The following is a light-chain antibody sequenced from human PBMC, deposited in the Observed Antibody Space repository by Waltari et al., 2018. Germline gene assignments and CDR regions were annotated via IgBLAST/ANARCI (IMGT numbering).Light chain of an antibody. CDR3: SSYAGSNTLL. V-gene: IGLV2-11*01. CDR1: SSDIGGYNY. J-gene: IGLJ2*01. Sequence: QAALTQPPSVSGSPGQSVTISCTGTSSDIGGYNYVSWYQQHPGKAPKLMLYDVSKRPPGVSDRFSGSKPGNTASLTSSGLQAEDEADYYCSSYAGSNTLLFGGGTRLTVL. CDR2: DVS.